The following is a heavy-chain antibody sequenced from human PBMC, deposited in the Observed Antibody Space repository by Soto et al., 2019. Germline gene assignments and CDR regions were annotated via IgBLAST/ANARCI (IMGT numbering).Heavy chain of an antibody. Sequence: QVQLVESGGGVVQPGRSLRLSCAASGFTFSSYGMHWVRQAPGKGLEWVAVISYDGSNKYYADSVKGRFTISRDNSKNTLYLKMNSLGAEATAVYYCARENRPDGDYDYWGQGTLVTVSS. J-gene: IGHJ4*02. V-gene: IGHV3-30*03. CDR2: ISYDGSNK. D-gene: IGHD4-17*01. CDR3: ARENRPDGDYDY. CDR1: GFTFSSYG.